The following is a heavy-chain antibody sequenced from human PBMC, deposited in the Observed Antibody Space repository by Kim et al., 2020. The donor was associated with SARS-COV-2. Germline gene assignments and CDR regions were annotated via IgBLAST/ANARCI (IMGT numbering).Heavy chain of an antibody. J-gene: IGHJ2*01. V-gene: IGHV3-74*01. CDR1: GFTFSSYW. CDR2: INSDGSST. Sequence: GGSLRLSCAASGFTFSSYWMHWVRQAPGKGLVWVSRINSDGSSTSYADSVKGRFTISRDNAKNTLYLQMNSLRAEDTAVYYCARAGYDDILTGYLDVRDWYFDLWGRGTLVTVSS. D-gene: IGHD3-9*01. CDR3: ARAGYDDILTGYLDVRDWYFDL.